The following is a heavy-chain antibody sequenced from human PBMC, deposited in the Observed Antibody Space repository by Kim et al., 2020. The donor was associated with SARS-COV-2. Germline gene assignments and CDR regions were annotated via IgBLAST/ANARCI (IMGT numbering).Heavy chain of an antibody. V-gene: IGHV1-18*01. J-gene: IGHJ3*02. CDR2: ISAYNGNT. Sequence: ASVKVSCKASGYTFTSYGISWVRQAPGQGLEWMGWISAYNGNTNYAQKLQGRVTMTTDTSTSTAYMELRSLRSDDTAVYYCARGNKWQQLVFVSPIDIWGQGTMVTVSS. D-gene: IGHD6-13*01. CDR1: GYTFTSYG. CDR3: ARGNKWQQLVFVSPIDI.